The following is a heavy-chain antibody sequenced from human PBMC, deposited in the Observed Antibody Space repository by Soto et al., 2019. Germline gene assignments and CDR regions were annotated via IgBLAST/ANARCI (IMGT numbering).Heavy chain of an antibody. CDR2: INSDGSST. J-gene: IGHJ6*02. Sequence: PGGSLRLSCAASGFTFSSYWMHWVRQAPGKGLVWVSRINSDGSSTSYADSVKGRFTISRDNAKNTLYLQMNSLRAEDTAVYYCARDPSYYDILTGYGYYYGMDVWGQGTTVTVSS. CDR3: ARDPSYYDILTGYGYYYGMDV. V-gene: IGHV3-74*01. CDR1: GFTFSSYW. D-gene: IGHD3-9*01.